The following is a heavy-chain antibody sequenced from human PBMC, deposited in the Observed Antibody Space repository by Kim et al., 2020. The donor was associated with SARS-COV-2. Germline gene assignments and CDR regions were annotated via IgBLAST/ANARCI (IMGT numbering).Heavy chain of an antibody. J-gene: IGHJ4*02. CDR3: AKGAKYSGYEGTDY. D-gene: IGHD5-12*01. CDR2: ISWNSGSM. CDR1: GFTFGDYS. Sequence: GGSLRLSCAASGFTFGDYSMRWVRQAPGKGLEWVSGISWNSGSMGSAYTVKGRFTISRDNAKNSLYLQMNSLRAEDKALYDCAKGAKYSGYEGTDYWGQGTLVTVSS. V-gene: IGHV3-9*01.